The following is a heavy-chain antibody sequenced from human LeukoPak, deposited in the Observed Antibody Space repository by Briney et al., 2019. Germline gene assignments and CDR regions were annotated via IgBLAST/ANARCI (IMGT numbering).Heavy chain of an antibody. CDR3: ARPVRGGDCYPYDY. Sequence: GGSLRLSCAASGFTFSSYWMHWVRQAPGKGLVWVSRINNDGSSTSHADSVKGRFTISRDNAKNTLYLQMNSLRAEDTAVYYCARPVRGGDCYPYDYWGQGTLVTVSS. CDR1: GFTFSSYW. D-gene: IGHD2-21*02. V-gene: IGHV3-74*01. J-gene: IGHJ4*02. CDR2: INNDGSST.